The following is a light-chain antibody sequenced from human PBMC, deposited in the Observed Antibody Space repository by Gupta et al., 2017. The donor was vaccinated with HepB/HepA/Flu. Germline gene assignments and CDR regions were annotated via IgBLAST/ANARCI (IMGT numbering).Light chain of an antibody. V-gene: IGKV4-1*01. Sequence: DIVMTQSPDSLAVSLGERATINCKSSQSVLYSSNNKNYLAWYQQKPGQPPKLLIYWASTRESGVPDRFSGSGSGTDFTLTISSLQAEHVAVYYCQQDDSTPLTFGQGTRLEIK. CDR1: QSVLYSSNNKNY. CDR3: QQDDSTPLT. J-gene: IGKJ5*01. CDR2: WAS.